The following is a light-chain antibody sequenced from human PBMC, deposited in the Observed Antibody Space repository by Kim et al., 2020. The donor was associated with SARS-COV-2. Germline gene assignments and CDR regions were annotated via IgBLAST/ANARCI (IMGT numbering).Light chain of an antibody. CDR2: GAS. CDR3: QQYGSSSWT. Sequence: EIVLTQSPGTLSLSPGETATLSCRASQSVSNTYLAWYQHKPGQAPRLLIYGASSRATGIPDKFSGSGSGTDFTLTISRLEPEDLAVYYCQQYGSSSWTFGQGTKVDIK. J-gene: IGKJ1*01. V-gene: IGKV3-20*01. CDR1: QSVSNTY.